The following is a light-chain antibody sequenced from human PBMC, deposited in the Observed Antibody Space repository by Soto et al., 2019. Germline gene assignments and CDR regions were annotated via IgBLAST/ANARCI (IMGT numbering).Light chain of an antibody. J-gene: IGKJ4*01. Sequence: DIQMTQSPSTLSASVGDRVTITCRASQSINNWLAWYQQKPGQAPQLLIYKASSLEGGVPSRFSGGGSGTEFTLTISSLQPDDFAAYYCQQYNTFSVTFGGGNKVEIK. V-gene: IGKV1-5*03. CDR1: QSINNW. CDR3: QQYNTFSVT. CDR2: KAS.